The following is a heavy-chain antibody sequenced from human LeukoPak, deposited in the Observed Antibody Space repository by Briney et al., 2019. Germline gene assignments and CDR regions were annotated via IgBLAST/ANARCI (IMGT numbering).Heavy chain of an antibody. D-gene: IGHD2-8*01. J-gene: IGHJ4*02. Sequence: PGGSLRLSCAASGFPFSSYAMSWVRQAPGKGLEWVSAISGSGGSTYYADSVKGRFTISRDNSKNTLYLQMNSLRAEDTAVYYCAKGASLYCTNGVCYWDYWGQGTLVTVSS. CDR2: ISGSGGST. V-gene: IGHV3-23*01. CDR3: AKGASLYCTNGVCYWDY. CDR1: GFPFSSYA.